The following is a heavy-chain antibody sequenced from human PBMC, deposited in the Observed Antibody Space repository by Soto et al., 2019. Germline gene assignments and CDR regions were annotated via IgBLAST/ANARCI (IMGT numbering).Heavy chain of an antibody. D-gene: IGHD2-15*01. CDR3: ARGIDLYCSGGSCYAGFDY. J-gene: IGHJ4*02. CDR2: ISSSSSYI. Sequence: EVQLVESGGGLVKPGGSLRLSCAASGFTFSSYSMNWVRQAPGKGLEWVSSISSSSSYIYYADSVKGRFTISRDNAKNSLYLQMNSLRAEDTAVYYCARGIDLYCSGGSCYAGFDYWGQGTLDTVSS. V-gene: IGHV3-21*01. CDR1: GFTFSSYS.